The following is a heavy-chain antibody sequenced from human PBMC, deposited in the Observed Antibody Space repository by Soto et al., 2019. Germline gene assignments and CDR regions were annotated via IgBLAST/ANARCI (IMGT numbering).Heavy chain of an antibody. CDR1: GGSISSGDYY. CDR2: IYYSGST. V-gene: IGHV4-30-4*01. CDR3: ARWRTVYASYDAFDI. Sequence: SETLSLTCTVSGGSISSGDYYWSWIRQPPGKGLEWIGYIYYSGSTYYNPSLKSRVTISVDTSKNQFSLKLSSVTAADTAVYYCARWRTVYASYDAFDIWGQGTMVPVSS. J-gene: IGHJ3*02. D-gene: IGHD2-8*01.